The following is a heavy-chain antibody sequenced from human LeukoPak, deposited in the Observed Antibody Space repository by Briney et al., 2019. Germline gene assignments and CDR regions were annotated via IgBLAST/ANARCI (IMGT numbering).Heavy chain of an antibody. CDR1: GGYISTYY. J-gene: IGHJ4*02. V-gene: IGHV4-4*07. Sequence: SGTLSLTCSASGGYISTYYWSWIRQPAGKGLEWIGRIYNTGTTNRNPSLKSRVTMSVDTSKNQFSLKLSSVTAADTAVYYCARANPPGAFDYWGQGTLVTVSS. CDR2: IYNTGTT. CDR3: ARANPPGAFDY.